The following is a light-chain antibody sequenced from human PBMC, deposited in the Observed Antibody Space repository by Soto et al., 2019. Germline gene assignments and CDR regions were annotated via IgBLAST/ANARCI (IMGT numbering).Light chain of an antibody. CDR3: AAWDDSLSGQGV. V-gene: IGLV1-47*01. Sequence: QSVLTQPPSASGTPGQRVTISCSGSSSNIGNNYVYWYQMVPGTAPKLLIYRNNQRPSGVPDRFSGSRSGTSASLAISGLRSEDEADYYCAAWDDSLSGQGVFGGGTKLTVL. CDR2: RNN. CDR1: SSNIGNNY. J-gene: IGLJ3*02.